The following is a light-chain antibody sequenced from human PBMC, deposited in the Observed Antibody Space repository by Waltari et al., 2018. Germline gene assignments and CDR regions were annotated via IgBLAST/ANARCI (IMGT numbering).Light chain of an antibody. CDR2: GAS. CDR3: QQYGSSPLT. CDR1: QSVSSSY. V-gene: IGKV3-20*01. Sequence: EIVLTQSPGTLSLSPGARATLPCRASQSVSSSYLAWYQQKPGQAPRLLIYGASSRATGIPDRFSGSGSGTDFTLTISRLEPEDFAVYYCQQYGSSPLTFGGGTKVEIK. J-gene: IGKJ4*01.